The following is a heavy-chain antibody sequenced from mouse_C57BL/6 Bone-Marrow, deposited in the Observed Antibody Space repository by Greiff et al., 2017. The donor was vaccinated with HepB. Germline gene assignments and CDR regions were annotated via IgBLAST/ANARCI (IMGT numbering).Heavy chain of an antibody. D-gene: IGHD1-1*01. CDR1: GFNIKDDY. CDR2: IDPENGDT. V-gene: IGHV14-4*01. J-gene: IGHJ2*01. Sequence: EVQLQQSGAELVRPGASVKLSCTASGFNIKDDYMHWVKQRPEQGLEWIGWIDPENGDTEYASKFQGKATITADTSSNTAYLQLSSLTSEDTAVYYCTTNHYGGDYWGQGTTLTVSS. CDR3: TTNHYGGDY.